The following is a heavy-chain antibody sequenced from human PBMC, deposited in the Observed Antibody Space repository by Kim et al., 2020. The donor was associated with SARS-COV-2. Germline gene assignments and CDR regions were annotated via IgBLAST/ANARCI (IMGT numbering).Heavy chain of an antibody. Sequence: GGSLRLSCTASGFTFRSYVMSWVRQAPGKGLEWVSAIHSGGSDTFYADSVKGRFTISRDNSKSTLYLQMNSLRADDTAVYYCAKNLGYYYGMDVWVQGTTVIVSS. CDR3: AKNLGYYYGMDV. J-gene: IGHJ6*02. D-gene: IGHD3-16*01. CDR2: IHSGGSDT. V-gene: IGHV3-23*03. CDR1: GFTFRSYV.